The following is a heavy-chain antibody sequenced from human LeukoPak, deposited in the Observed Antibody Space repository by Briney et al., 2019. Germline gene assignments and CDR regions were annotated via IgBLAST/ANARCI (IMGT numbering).Heavy chain of an antibody. CDR1: GYSFTNYW. V-gene: IGHV5-51*01. Sequence: GESLKISCKGSGYSFTNYWIVWVRQMPGKGLEWMGIIFPGDSDTRYSPSFQGQVTISADKSITTAYLQWSSLKASDTAMYYCARREYSSFYGMDVWGQGTTATVSS. CDR2: IFPGDSDT. CDR3: ARREYSSFYGMDV. J-gene: IGHJ6*02. D-gene: IGHD6-6*01.